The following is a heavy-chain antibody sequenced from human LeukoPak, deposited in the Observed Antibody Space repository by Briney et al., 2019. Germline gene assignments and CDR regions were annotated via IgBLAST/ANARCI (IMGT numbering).Heavy chain of an antibody. V-gene: IGHV3-72*01. D-gene: IGHD6-19*01. CDR2: SRNKAKSCTT. CDR3: VRVGSVSGSDYLDY. Sequence: GGSLRLSCAVSGFTFSDHFLDWVRQAPGKGLEWVGCSRNKAKSCTTEYAASVKGRFTISRDDSKNSLYLQMNSLETEDTAVYYCVRVGSVSGSDYLDYWGQGTLVTVSS. J-gene: IGHJ4*02. CDR1: GFTFSDHF.